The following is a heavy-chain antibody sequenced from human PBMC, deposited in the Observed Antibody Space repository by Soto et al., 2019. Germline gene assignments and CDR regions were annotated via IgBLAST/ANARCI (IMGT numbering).Heavy chain of an antibody. Sequence: PGESLKISCKASGYTFTNYWIGWVRQMPGKGLEWMGNIYPGDSGTKYSPSFQGQVTISADRSISTAYLQWSSLKASDTAMYYCANSGWTGGMDYWGQVTLVNRLL. D-gene: IGHD6-19*01. V-gene: IGHV5-51*01. J-gene: IGHJ4*02. CDR3: ANSGWTGGMDY. CDR1: GYTFTNYW. CDR2: IYPGDSGT.